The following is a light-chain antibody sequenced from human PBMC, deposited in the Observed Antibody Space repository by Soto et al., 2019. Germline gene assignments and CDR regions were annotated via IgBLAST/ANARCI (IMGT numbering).Light chain of an antibody. J-gene: IGLJ2*01. V-gene: IGLV1-40*01. CDR2: GNS. CDR3: PSYDSSLSAHVV. CDR1: SSNIGAGYD. Sequence: QSVLTQPPSVSGAPGQRVTISCTGSSSNIGAGYDVHWYQQLPGTAPKLLIYGNSNRPSWVPDRFSGSKSGTSASLAITGLQAEDEADYYCPSYDSSLSAHVVFGGGTKLTVL.